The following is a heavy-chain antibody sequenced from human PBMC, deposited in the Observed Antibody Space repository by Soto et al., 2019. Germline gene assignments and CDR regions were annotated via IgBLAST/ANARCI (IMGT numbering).Heavy chain of an antibody. J-gene: IGHJ3*02. D-gene: IGHD6-19*01. V-gene: IGHV3-48*04. CDR1: GFPFSFYS. Sequence: GGSLRLSCAASGFPFSFYSMNWVRQAPGKGLEWISYITSTSSAINYADSVRGRFTISRDNAKNSLYLQMNSLRAEDTAVYYCAGFSSGWFLEVGLAENYDAFDIWGQGTMVTVSS. CDR2: ITSTSSAI. CDR3: AGFSSGWFLEVGLAENYDAFDI.